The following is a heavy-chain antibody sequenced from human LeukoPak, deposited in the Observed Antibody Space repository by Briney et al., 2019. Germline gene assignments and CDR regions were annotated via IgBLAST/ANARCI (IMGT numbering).Heavy chain of an antibody. D-gene: IGHD6-19*01. CDR3: ARPGRGGSGWYYFDY. V-gene: IGHV1-18*01. J-gene: IGHJ4*02. CDR2: ISAYNGNT. CDR1: GYTFTSYG. Sequence: ASVKVSCKASGYTFTSYGISWVRQSPGQGLEWRGWISAYNGNTNYAQKLQGRVTMTTDTSTSTAYMELRSLRSDDTAVYYCARPGRGGSGWYYFDYWGQGTLVTVSS.